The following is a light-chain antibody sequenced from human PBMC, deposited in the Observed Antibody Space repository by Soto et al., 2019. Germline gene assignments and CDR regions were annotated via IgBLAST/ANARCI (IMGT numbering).Light chain of an antibody. Sequence: QSVLTQPASVSGSPGQSITISCTGTSFDVGGYNYVSWYQHHPAKAPKLMIYDVNNRPSGVSNRFSGSKSGDTASLTISGLQAEDEADYYCRSYTSTSTLVVFVGGTQVNVL. CDR2: DVN. V-gene: IGLV2-14*03. CDR3: RSYTSTSTLVV. J-gene: IGLJ2*01. CDR1: SFDVGGYNY.